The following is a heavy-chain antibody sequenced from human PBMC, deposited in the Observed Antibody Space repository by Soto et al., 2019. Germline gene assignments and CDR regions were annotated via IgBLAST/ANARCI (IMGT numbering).Heavy chain of an antibody. CDR3: ARLHMNYCSSTSCYTPYYYYGIDV. CDR2: ISAYNGNT. D-gene: IGHD2-2*02. CDR1: GYTFTSYG. Sequence: QVQLVQSGAEVKKPGASVKVSCKASGYTFTSYGISWVRQAPGQGLEWMGWISAYNGNTNYAQKLQGRVTMTTDTSTSTVYMELRSLRSDDTAVYYCARLHMNYCSSTSCYTPYYYYGIDVWGQGTTVTVSS. V-gene: IGHV1-18*01. J-gene: IGHJ6*02.